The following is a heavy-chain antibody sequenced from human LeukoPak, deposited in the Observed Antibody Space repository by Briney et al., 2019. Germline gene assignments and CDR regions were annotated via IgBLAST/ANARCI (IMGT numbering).Heavy chain of an antibody. CDR1: GGSVTSGTYF. CDR2: VDYSGGP. Sequence: SETLSLTCTVSGGSVTSGTYFLNWIRQAPGKGLEWIGYVDYSGGPNYNPSLKSRVTISADASKNQFSLRLSSITAADTAVYYCASGGIYYALDYWGQGTLVTVSS. V-gene: IGHV4-61*01. D-gene: IGHD3-22*01. J-gene: IGHJ4*02. CDR3: ASGGIYYALDY.